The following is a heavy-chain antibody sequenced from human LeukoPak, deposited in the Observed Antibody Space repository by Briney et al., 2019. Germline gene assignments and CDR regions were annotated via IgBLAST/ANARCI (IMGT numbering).Heavy chain of an antibody. CDR1: GFTFSSYA. D-gene: IGHD2-15*01. J-gene: IGHJ4*02. V-gene: IGHV3-64*01. Sequence: GGSLRLSCAASGFTFSSYAMHWVRQAPGKGLEYVSGISSDGGSPFHVNSVKGRFTISRDNSKDTLYLQMGSLRAEDMAVYYCAREYCSGGRCQYYFDYWGQGTLVTVHS. CDR3: AREYCSGGRCQYYFDY. CDR2: ISSDGGSP.